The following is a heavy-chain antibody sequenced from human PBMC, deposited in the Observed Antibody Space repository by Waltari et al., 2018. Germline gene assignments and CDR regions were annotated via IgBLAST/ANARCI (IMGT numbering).Heavy chain of an antibody. CDR2: INPNSGGT. Sequence: QVQLVXXXAEVKKPGASVKVSXXASGYTFXGYYMHWVRXAPGQGLEWMGRINPNSGGTNYAQKFQGRVTMTRDTSISTAYMELSXLRSDDTAVXYCARGGXLXVYADWGXGTLVTVSS. V-gene: IGHV1-2*06. J-gene: IGHJ4*02. D-gene: IGHD2-8*01. CDR1: GYTFXGYY. CDR3: ARGGXLXVYAD.